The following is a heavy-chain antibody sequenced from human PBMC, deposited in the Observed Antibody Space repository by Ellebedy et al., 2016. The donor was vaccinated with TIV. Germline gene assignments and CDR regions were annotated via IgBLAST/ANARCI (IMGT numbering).Heavy chain of an antibody. CDR1: GFTFSSHA. CDR3: ARGRCSGANCHYFDY. Sequence: GESLKISCAASGFTFSSHAMHWVRHAPGKGLQWVTFISSDGSHINYADSVKGRFTISRDISKNTMYLQMNSLRAEDTALYFCARGRCSGANCHYFDYWGQGTVVTVSS. CDR2: ISSDGSHI. V-gene: IGHV3-30*04. D-gene: IGHD2-15*01. J-gene: IGHJ4*02.